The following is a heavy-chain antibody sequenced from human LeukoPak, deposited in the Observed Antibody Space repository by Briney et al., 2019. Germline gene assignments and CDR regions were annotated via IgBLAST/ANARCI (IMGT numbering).Heavy chain of an antibody. J-gene: IGHJ3*02. CDR1: GFTFSNSD. V-gene: IGHV3-23*01. CDR2: ISGSGGST. Sequence: GGSLRLSCAASGFTFSNSDLSWVRQAPGKGLDWVSAISGSGGSTYYADSVKGRFTISRDNSKNTLYLQMNSLRAEDTAVYYCAKHLSAVVTWDAFDIWGQGTMVTVSS. D-gene: IGHD4-23*01. CDR3: AKHLSAVVTWDAFDI.